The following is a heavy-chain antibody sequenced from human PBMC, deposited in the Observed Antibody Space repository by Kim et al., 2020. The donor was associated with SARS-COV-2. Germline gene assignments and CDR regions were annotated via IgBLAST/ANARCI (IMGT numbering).Heavy chain of an antibody. CDR3: ASQNPSGYSCSWFLNHGSGYYYYYGMGV. V-gene: IGHV4-39*01. CDR1: GGSISSSSYY. D-gene: IGHD6-13*01. CDR2: IYYSGST. Sequence: SETLSLTCTVSGGSISSSSYYWGWIRQPPGKGLEWIGSIYYSGSTYYNPSLKSRVTISVDTSKNQFSLKLSSVTAADTAVYYCASQNPSGYSCSWFLNHGSGYYYYYGMGVWGQGTTVTVSS. J-gene: IGHJ6*02.